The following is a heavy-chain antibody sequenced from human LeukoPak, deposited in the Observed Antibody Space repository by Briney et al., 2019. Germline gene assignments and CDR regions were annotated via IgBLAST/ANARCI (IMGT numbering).Heavy chain of an antibody. CDR2: IYHSGST. V-gene: IGHV4-4*02. Sequence: SETLSLTCAVSGGSISSSNWWSWVRQPPGKGLEWIGEIYHSGSTNYNPSLKSRVTISVDKSKNQFSLKLSSVSAADTAVYYCARARDYDFWSGYYAFDYWGQGTLVTVSS. CDR1: GGSISSSNW. D-gene: IGHD3-3*01. CDR3: ARARDYDFWSGYYAFDY. J-gene: IGHJ4*02.